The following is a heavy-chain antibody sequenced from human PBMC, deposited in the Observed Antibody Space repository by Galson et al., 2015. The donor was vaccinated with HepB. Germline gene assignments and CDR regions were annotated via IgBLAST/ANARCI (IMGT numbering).Heavy chain of an antibody. Sequence: SVKVSCKASGGTFSSYAISWVRQAPGQGLEWMGGIIPIFGTANYAQKFQGRVTITADESTSTAYMELSGLRSEDTAVYYCASAREKNPSPEYCTNGVCSPSGYAFDIWGQGTMVTVSS. CDR2: IIPIFGTA. CDR1: GGTFSSYA. D-gene: IGHD2-8*01. J-gene: IGHJ3*02. V-gene: IGHV1-69*13. CDR3: ASAREKNPSPEYCTNGVCSPSGYAFDI.